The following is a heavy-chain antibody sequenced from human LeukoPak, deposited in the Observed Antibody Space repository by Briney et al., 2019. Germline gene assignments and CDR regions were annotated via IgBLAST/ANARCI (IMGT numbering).Heavy chain of an antibody. D-gene: IGHD1-14*01. J-gene: IGHJ6*02. CDR1: GGSISSSSYY. Sequence: SETLSLTCTVSGGSISSSSYYWGWIRQPPGKGLEWIGSIYYSGSTNYNPSLKSRVTISVDTSKNQFSLKLSSVTAADTAVYYCARLRRLYGMDAWGQGTTVTVSS. CDR2: IYYSGST. CDR3: ARLRRLYGMDA. V-gene: IGHV4-39*07.